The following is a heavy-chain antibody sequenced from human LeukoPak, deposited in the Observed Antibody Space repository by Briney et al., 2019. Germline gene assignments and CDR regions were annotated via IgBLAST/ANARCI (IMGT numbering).Heavy chain of an antibody. CDR2: ISSSSYYI. J-gene: IGHJ4*02. D-gene: IGHD4-17*01. Sequence: GGSLRLSCTASGFTFSTYTMNWVRQAPGKGLEWVSSISSSSYYIYYADSVKGRFTISRDNSKNTLYLQMNTLRAEDTAVYSCARLATVTTFSPVVYWGQGTLVTVSS. V-gene: IGHV3-21*04. CDR3: ARLATVTTFSPVVY. CDR1: GFTFSTYT.